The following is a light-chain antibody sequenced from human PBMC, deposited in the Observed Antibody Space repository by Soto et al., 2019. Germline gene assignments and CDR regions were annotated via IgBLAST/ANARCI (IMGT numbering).Light chain of an antibody. CDR1: QSISNW. J-gene: IGKJ1*01. CDR3: QQYNTYSRT. Sequence: DIPMTQSPSTLSASIGDRVTITCRASQSISNWLAWYQQKPGKAPKLLIYEASNLQRGVPSRFSGSGSGTESTLTISSLQPDDFATFYCQQYNTYSRTFGQGTKVEIK. V-gene: IGKV1-5*03. CDR2: EAS.